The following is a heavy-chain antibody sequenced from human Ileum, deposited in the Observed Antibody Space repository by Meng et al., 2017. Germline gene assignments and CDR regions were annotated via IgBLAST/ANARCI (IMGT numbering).Heavy chain of an antibody. Sequence: QVQRREAVPGLGKPSPTLSLTCHVSGGSISSGAYSWSWIRQHQGKGLEWIGYIYYSGITYYSPSLKSLATITVDRSKNQFSLRLKSVTAADTAVYYCVRAADGGNYRGWYFDLWGRGTLVTVSS. J-gene: IGHJ2*01. CDR2: IYYSGIT. CDR3: VRAADGGNYRGWYFDL. V-gene: IGHV4-31*01. CDR1: GGSISSGAYS. D-gene: IGHD4/OR15-4a*01.